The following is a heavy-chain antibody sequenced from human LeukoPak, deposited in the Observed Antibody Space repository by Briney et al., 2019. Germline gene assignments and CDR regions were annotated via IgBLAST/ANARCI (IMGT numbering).Heavy chain of an antibody. D-gene: IGHD3-10*01. J-gene: IGHJ6*02. V-gene: IGHV3-53*01. CDR3: ARDKRRYYGSGRYYGMDV. CDR2: IYSGGST. Sequence: GGSLRLSCAASGFTVSSNYMSWVRQAPGKGLEWVSVIYSGGSTYYADSVKGRFTISRDNSKNTLYLQMNSLRAEDTAVYYCARDKRRYYGSGRYYGMDVWGQGTTVTVSS. CDR1: GFTVSSNY.